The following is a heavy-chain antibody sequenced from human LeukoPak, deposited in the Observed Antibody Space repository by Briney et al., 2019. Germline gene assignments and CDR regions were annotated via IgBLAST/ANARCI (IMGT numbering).Heavy chain of an antibody. Sequence: SETLSLTCTVSGGSIPNSYWNWIRQSPGKGLEGMGYINYSGSTNYNPSLKSRVTISVDTSKNQFSLKLSSVTAEDTAVYFCARDPLSTNDFDIWGQGTMVTVSS. J-gene: IGHJ3*02. V-gene: IGHV4-59*01. D-gene: IGHD1-1*01. CDR1: GGSIPNSY. CDR2: INYSGST. CDR3: ARDPLSTNDFDI.